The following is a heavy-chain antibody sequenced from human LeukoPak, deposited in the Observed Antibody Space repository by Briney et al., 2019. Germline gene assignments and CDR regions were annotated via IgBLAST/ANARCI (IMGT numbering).Heavy chain of an antibody. V-gene: IGHV3-30-3*01. CDR1: GFTFSSYA. CDR2: ISYDGSNK. D-gene: IGHD2-15*01. CDR3: ARDRAVVVVAATNNQYYFDY. Sequence: GGSLRLSCAASGFTFSSYAMHWVRQAPGKGLEWVAVISYDGSNKYYADSVKGRFTISRDNSKNTLYLQMNSLRAEDTAVYYCARDRAVVVVAATNNQYYFDYWGQGTLVTVSS. J-gene: IGHJ4*02.